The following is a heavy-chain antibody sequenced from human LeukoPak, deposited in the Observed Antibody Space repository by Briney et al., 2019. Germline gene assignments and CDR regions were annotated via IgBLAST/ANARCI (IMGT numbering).Heavy chain of an antibody. V-gene: IGHV3-30-3*01. CDR2: ISYDGSIK. CDR1: GFTFSSYA. CDR3: AKGASQRRDGYRFDY. J-gene: IGHJ4*02. Sequence: GGSLRLSCAASGFTFSSYAMHWVRQAPGKGLEWVAVISYDGSIKYYADSVKGRFTISRDNSKNTLYLQMNSLRAEDTAVYYCAKGASQRRDGYRFDYWGQGTLVTVSS. D-gene: IGHD5-24*01.